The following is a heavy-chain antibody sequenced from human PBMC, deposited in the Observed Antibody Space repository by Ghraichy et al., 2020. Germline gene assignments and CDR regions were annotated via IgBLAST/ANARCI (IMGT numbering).Heavy chain of an antibody. CDR1: GFTFDGYW. V-gene: IGHV3-7*03. D-gene: IGHD3-10*01. J-gene: IGHJ3*01. CDR2: IRPDGSQM. CDR3: ARDLHYFGSGTYLGSAFDV. Sequence: GGSLRLSCSASGFTFDGYWMSWVRQPPGRGLEWVANIRPDGSQMYFVDSVKGRFTISRDNQNHSVDLQMNSLRVEDTAMYYCARDLHYFGSGTYLGSAFDVWGHGTRVTVSS.